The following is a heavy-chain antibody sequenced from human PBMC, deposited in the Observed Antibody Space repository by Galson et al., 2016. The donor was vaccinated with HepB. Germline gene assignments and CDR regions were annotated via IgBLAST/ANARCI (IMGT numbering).Heavy chain of an antibody. J-gene: IGHJ6*04. CDR3: AKARGPVAVVVAIHLGGMDV. D-gene: IGHD2-15*01. Sequence: SLRLSCAASGLSSYGMHWVRQAPGKGLEWVAVMSSDGSNKYYADSVKGRFTISRDNSKNTLYLQMNSLRAEDTAVYYCAKARGPVAVVVAIHLGGMDVWGKGTTVTVSS. V-gene: IGHV3-30*18. CDR2: MSSDGSNK. CDR1: GLSSYG.